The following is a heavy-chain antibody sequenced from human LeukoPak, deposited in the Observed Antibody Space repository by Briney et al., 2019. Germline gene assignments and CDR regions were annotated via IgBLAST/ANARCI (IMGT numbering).Heavy chain of an antibody. V-gene: IGHV1-8*01. D-gene: IGHD2-15*01. CDR1: GYTFTSYD. CDR2: KNPNSGNT. J-gene: IGHJ4*02. CDR3: ARGPEQKWWYVY. Sequence: ASVKVSCKASGYTFTSYDINWVRQATGQGLEWMGWKNPNSGNTGYAQKFQGRVTMTRNTSISTAYMELSSLRSEDTAVYYCARGPEQKWWYVYWGQGTLVTVSS.